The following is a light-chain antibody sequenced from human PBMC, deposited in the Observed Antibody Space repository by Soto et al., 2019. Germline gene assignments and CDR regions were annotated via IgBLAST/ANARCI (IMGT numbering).Light chain of an antibody. CDR2: GAS. J-gene: IGKJ1*01. CDR3: QQYYSYPRA. V-gene: IGKV1-5*03. Sequence: DIQMTQSPSSLSASVGDRVTITCGASESISTWLAWYQQKPGKAPKLLIYGASSLESGVPPRFSGDGSETDFTLTISSLQTDDFATYYCQQYYSYPRAFGQGTKVDIK. CDR1: ESISTW.